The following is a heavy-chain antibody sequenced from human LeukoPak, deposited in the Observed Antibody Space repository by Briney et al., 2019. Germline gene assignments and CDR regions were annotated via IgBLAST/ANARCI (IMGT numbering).Heavy chain of an antibody. CDR2: IHVDANEI. D-gene: IGHD3-22*01. J-gene: IGHJ3*02. CDR1: GFTFSDEG. CDR3: ARDWTYYYDSSGYPGSTAHAFDI. V-gene: IGHV3-30*02. Sequence: GGSLRLSCAASGFTFSDEGMHWVRQAPGKGLEWVSFIHVDANEIYYADSVKGRFTISRDSSKNTLHLQMNSLRPDDTAVYYCARDWTYYYDSSGYPGSTAHAFDIWGQGTMVTVSS.